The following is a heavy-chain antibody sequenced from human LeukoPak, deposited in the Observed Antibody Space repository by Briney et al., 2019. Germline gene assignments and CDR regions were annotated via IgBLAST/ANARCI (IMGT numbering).Heavy chain of an antibody. J-gene: IGHJ4*02. CDR2: ISGGDGST. CDR1: GFTFSGYA. Sequence: PGGSLRLSCAASGFTFSGYAMSWVRQAPGKGLEWVSAISGGDGSTYYADSVKGRFTISRDNSKNTLYLQMNSLRAEDTAVYYCARAVRGVISEMFDYWGQGTLVTVSS. V-gene: IGHV3-23*01. CDR3: ARAVRGVISEMFDY. D-gene: IGHD3-10*01.